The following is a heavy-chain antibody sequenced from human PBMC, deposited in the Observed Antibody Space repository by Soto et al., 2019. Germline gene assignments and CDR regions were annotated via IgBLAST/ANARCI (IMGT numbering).Heavy chain of an antibody. CDR3: ARDRYFDYYAFDY. D-gene: IGHD3-9*01. V-gene: IGHV3-53*05. Sequence: GGSLRLSGASSGFTVRSNYMSWVRQAPGKGLEWVSVIYSGGITYYADSVKDRFTISRDNSKNTLYLHLNSLRGEDTAFYYCARDRYFDYYAFDYLGQGTPVTFCS. CDR2: IYSGGIT. CDR1: GFTVRSNY. J-gene: IGHJ4*02.